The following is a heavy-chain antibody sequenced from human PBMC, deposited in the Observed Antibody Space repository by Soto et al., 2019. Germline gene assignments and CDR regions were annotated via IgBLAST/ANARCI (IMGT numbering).Heavy chain of an antibody. CDR3: ARDRLANWFDP. CDR2: IYYTGST. J-gene: IGHJ5*02. V-gene: IGHV4-59*01. Sequence: SQTLSLTCTVSGSSISTYYWSWIRQPPGKRLERIGDIYYTGSTNCNPSLKSRFTISLYTSKNQFSLNLNSVAAADTSVYSCARDRLANWFDPWGQGTLVTVSS. CDR1: GSSISTYY. D-gene: IGHD3-9*01.